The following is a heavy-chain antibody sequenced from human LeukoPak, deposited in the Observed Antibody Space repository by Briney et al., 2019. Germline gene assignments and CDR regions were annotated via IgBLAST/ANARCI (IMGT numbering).Heavy chain of an antibody. J-gene: IGHJ4*02. CDR2: INPNSGGT. Sequence: ASVKVSCKASGYIFTAYYIHWVRQAPGQGLEWMGWINPNSGGTEYAQKFQGRVTLTRDTSINTAYMELSRLRSDDTAVYYCASFYAPDRGIESQNLVTVYWGQGTLVSVSS. CDR1: GYIFTAYY. V-gene: IGHV1-2*02. CDR3: ASFYAPDRGIESQNLVTVY. D-gene: IGHD2/OR15-2a*01.